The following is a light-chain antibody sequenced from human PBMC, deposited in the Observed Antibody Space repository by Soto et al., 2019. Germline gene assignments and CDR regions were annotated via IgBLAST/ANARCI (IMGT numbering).Light chain of an antibody. J-gene: IGLJ2*01. V-gene: IGLV2-14*03. CDR1: RSDIGGNNY. CDR2: DVS. Sequence: QSALTQPASVSGSPGQSIPISCTGSRSDIGGNNYVSWYQQHPGKAPKVMIYDVSNRPSGVSNRFSGSKSGHTASLTISGLQSEDEADYYCSSYTTRNTRIFGGGTKLTVL. CDR3: SSYTTRNTRI.